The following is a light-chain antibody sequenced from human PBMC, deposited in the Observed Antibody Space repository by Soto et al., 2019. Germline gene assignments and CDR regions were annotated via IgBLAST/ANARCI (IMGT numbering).Light chain of an antibody. Sequence: EVVLTQSPGTLSLSPRERATVSCRASQSWSNTYLARYHHKPGLAPRLLIFGASIRATGFPTRFSGIASGPDFTRTIRRLQPEDSAVYSCQQYAASQRTYGQGTLVEVK. CDR2: GAS. V-gene: IGKV3-20*01. CDR1: QSWSNTY. J-gene: IGKJ1*01. CDR3: QQYAASQRT.